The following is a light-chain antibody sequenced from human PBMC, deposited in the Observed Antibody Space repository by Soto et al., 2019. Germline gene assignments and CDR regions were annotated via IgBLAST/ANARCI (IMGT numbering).Light chain of an antibody. V-gene: IGKV3-20*01. J-gene: IGKJ5*01. CDR3: QQYESSPIT. Sequence: EVVLTQSPGTLSLSPGERATLSCRASQSVSNNYLAWYQQKPGQAPRLLIYGASNRATGIPDRFSGSGSGTDFTLTVNRLDPEDFAVYYCQQYESSPITFGQGTRLEIK. CDR2: GAS. CDR1: QSVSNNY.